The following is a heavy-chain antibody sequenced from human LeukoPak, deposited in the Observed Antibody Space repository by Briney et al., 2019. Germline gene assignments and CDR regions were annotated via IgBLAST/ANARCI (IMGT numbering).Heavy chain of an antibody. CDR3: AKVLYGDYYFDY. J-gene: IGHJ4*02. CDR1: GFTFSSYG. Sequence: PGGSLRLSCAASGFTFSSYGMHWVRQAPGKGLEWVAFIRYDGSNKYYADSVKGRFTISRDNPKNTLYLQMNSLRAEDTAVYYCAKVLYGDYYFDYWGQGTLVTVSS. D-gene: IGHD4-17*01. V-gene: IGHV3-30*02. CDR2: IRYDGSNK.